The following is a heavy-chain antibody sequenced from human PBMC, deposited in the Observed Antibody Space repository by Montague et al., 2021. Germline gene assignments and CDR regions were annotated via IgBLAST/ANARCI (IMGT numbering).Heavy chain of an antibody. V-gene: IGHV4-39*01. CDR2: MFYRGNT. Sequence: SETLSLTCSVSGVSIGEKSFYWGWVRQAPRRGLEWIGHMFYRGNTYYNPSLHSRVSISVDTSKNQFSLTLTSVTASDTAVYYCARRCYGDPQTDPEPANCALDVWGQGTSVTVSS. CDR3: ARRCYGDPQTDPEPANCALDV. D-gene: IGHD3-16*01. J-gene: IGHJ6*02. CDR1: GVSIGEKSFY.